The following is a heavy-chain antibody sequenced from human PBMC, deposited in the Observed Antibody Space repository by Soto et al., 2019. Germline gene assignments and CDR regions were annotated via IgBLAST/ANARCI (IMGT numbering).Heavy chain of an antibody. J-gene: IGHJ6*02. D-gene: IGHD3-10*01. Sequence: EVQLVESGGGLVQPGGSLRLSCAASGFTFSSYWMHWVRQAPGKGLVWVSRINIDGSSTSYADSVKGRFTISRDNAIDTLYLQRDSLRAVAKAVYYCAGELAHIKPDGSGTYAAWGYYYSMDVWGQGTTVTVSS. CDR3: AGELAHIKPDGSGTYAAWGYYYSMDV. CDR1: GFTFSSYW. CDR2: INIDGSST. V-gene: IGHV3-74*01.